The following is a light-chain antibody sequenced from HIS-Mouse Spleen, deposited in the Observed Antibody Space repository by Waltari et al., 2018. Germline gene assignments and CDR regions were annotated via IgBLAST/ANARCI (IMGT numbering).Light chain of an antibody. V-gene: IGLV3-25*03. CDR2: KDS. Sequence: SYELTQPPSVSVSPGQTARITGSGDALPKPYAYWYQQKPGQAPVLGIYKDSQRPSGIPERFSGSSSGTTVTLTISGVQAEDEADYYCQSADSSGTYVVFGGGTKLTVL. CDR1: ALPKPY. J-gene: IGLJ2*01. CDR3: QSADSSGTYVV.